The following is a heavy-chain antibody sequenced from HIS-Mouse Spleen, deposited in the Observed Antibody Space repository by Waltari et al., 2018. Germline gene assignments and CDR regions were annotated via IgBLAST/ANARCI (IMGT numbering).Heavy chain of an antibody. V-gene: IGHV4-39*07. J-gene: IGHJ3*02. D-gene: IGHD7-27*01. Sequence: QLQLQESGPGLVKPSETLSLTCTVSGGSISSSSYYWGWIRQPPGKGLGWIGSIYYSGSTYYNPSLKSRVTISVDTSKNQFSLKLSSVTAADTAVYYCARDGRLGIGDAFDICGQGTMVTVSS. CDR3: ARDGRLGIGDAFDI. CDR2: IYYSGST. CDR1: GGSISSSSYY.